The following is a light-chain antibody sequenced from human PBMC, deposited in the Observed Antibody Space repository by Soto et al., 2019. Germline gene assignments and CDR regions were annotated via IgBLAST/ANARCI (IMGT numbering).Light chain of an antibody. Sequence: QSVLTQPASVSGSPGQSITISCTGTSSDVGAYDFVSWYQQHPDKAPKLMIYVVRNRPSGVSNRFSGPKSVNTATLTISGLQAEDEADYYCSSNTTSSTRDFVTGSMVTV. CDR1: SSDVGAYDF. CDR3: SSNTTSSTRD. J-gene: IGLJ1*01. V-gene: IGLV2-14*03. CDR2: VVR.